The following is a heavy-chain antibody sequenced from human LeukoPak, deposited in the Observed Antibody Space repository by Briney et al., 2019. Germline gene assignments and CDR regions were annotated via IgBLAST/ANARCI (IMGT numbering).Heavy chain of an antibody. CDR2: IYPGDSDT. CDR1: GYSFTSYW. CDR3: ARDDSSGYSPYYFDY. Sequence: GESLKISCKGSGYSFTSYWIGWVRQMPGKGLEWMGIIYPGDSDTRYSPSFQGQVTISADKSISTAYLQWSSLKASDTAMYYCARDDSSGYSPYYFDYWGQGTLVTVSS. V-gene: IGHV5-51*01. D-gene: IGHD3-22*01. J-gene: IGHJ4*02.